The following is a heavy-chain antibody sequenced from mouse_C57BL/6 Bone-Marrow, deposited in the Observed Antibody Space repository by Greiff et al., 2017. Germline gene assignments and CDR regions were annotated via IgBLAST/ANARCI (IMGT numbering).Heavy chain of an antibody. D-gene: IGHD1-1*01. CDR3: ARNGIYYFYYYAMDY. J-gene: IGHJ4*01. CDR2: LWSGGST. V-gene: IGHV2-2*01. Sequence: QVQLKESGPGLVQPSQSLSITCTVSGFSLTSYGVHWVRQSPGKGLEWLGVLWSGGSTDYNAAFISRLSISKDNSKSQVFFKMNSLQADDTAIYYCARNGIYYFYYYAMDYWGQGTSVTVSS. CDR1: GFSLTSYG.